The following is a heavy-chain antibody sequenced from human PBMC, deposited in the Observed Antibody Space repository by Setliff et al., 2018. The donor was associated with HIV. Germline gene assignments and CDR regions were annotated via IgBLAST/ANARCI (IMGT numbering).Heavy chain of an antibody. CDR3: ARDRDESSGYSES. Sequence: SETLSLTCTVSGGSTSTSGYYWGWIRQPPGKGLEWIGSVYHTGSTHHNPSLQSRVTISADTSRNQFSLKLTSVTAADTAVYYCARDRDESSGYSESWGQGTLVTVSS. CDR1: GGSTSTSGYY. CDR2: VYHTGST. D-gene: IGHD3-22*01. V-gene: IGHV4-39*02. J-gene: IGHJ4*02.